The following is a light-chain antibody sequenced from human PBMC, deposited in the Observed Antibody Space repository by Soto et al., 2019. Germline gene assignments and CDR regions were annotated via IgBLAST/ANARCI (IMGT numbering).Light chain of an antibody. J-gene: IGKJ1*01. Sequence: AIPMTQSPSSLSASVGDRVTITCRASQDIRKDLGWYQQKPGKAPKLLIYAASNLESGVPSRFSGSGSGTDFTLTIRSLQPEDFATYYCLQDYNIPWTFGQGTKVEIK. V-gene: IGKV1-6*01. CDR2: AAS. CDR1: QDIRKD. CDR3: LQDYNIPWT.